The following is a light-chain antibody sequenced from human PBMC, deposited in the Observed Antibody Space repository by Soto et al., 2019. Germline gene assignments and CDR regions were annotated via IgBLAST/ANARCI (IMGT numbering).Light chain of an antibody. V-gene: IGLV2-14*01. CDR2: GVT. Sequence: QSALTQHASVSGSPGQSITISCTGSSSDIGAFNYVAWYQQHPGKAPKLIIHGVTNRPSGVSSRFSGSKSDYTAFLTISGLQAEDEADYYCSSYTTAFFYVFGTGTKLTVL. CDR3: SSYTTAFFYV. J-gene: IGLJ1*01. CDR1: SSDIGAFNY.